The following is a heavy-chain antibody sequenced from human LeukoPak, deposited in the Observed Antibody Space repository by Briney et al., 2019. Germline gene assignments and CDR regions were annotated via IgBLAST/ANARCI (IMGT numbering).Heavy chain of an antibody. J-gene: IGHJ4*02. CDR3: ARESESYDSSGSTFGY. CDR2: IRYDGSNK. CDR1: GFTFSSYG. V-gene: IGHV3-30*02. Sequence: PGGSLRLSCAASGFTFSSYGMHWVRQAPGKGLEWVAFIRYDGSNKYYVDSVKGRFTISRDNSKNTLYLQMNSLRGEDTAVYYCARESESYDSSGSTFGYWGQGTLVTVSS. D-gene: IGHD3-22*01.